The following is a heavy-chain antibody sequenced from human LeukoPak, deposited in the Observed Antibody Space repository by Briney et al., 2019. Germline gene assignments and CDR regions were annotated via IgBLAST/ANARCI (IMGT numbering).Heavy chain of an antibody. J-gene: IGHJ3*02. V-gene: IGHV4-38-2*02. D-gene: IGHD1-26*01. CDR1: GYSISGGYY. Sequence: KPSETLSLTCTVSGYSISGGYYWGWIRQPPGKGLEWIGSIYHSGSTYYNPSLKSRVTISVDTSKNQFSLKLSSVTAADTAVYYCASPRSGSYHDALDIWGQGTMVTVSS. CDR3: ASPRSGSYHDALDI. CDR2: IYHSGST.